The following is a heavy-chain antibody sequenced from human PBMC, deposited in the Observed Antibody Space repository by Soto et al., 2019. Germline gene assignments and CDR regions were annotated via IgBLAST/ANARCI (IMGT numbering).Heavy chain of an antibody. D-gene: IGHD2-21*02. J-gene: IGHJ4*02. CDR2: IKSKTDGGTT. Sequence: GGSLRLSCAASGFTFSNAWMSWVRQAPGKGLEWVGRIKSKTDGGTTDYAAPVKGRFTISRDDSKNTLYLQMNSLKTEDTAVYYCTTIIRRDPGLNFDYWGQGTLVTVSS. CDR3: TTIIRRDPGLNFDY. V-gene: IGHV3-15*01. CDR1: GFTFSNAW.